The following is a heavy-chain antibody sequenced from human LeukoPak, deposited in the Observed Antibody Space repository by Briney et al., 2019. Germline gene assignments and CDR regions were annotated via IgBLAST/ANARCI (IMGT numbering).Heavy chain of an antibody. D-gene: IGHD1-26*01. J-gene: IGHJ3*02. V-gene: IGHV3-21*01. CDR1: GFTFSTYN. CDR3: ARDVGASAPDAFDI. CDR2: IGSSSNYI. Sequence: KAGGSLRLSCAASGFTFSTYNMTWVRQAPGKGLEWVSSIGSSSNYIYYADSVKGRFTISRDNAKNSLYLQMNSLRAEDTDVYYCARDVGASAPDAFDIWGQGTMVTVSS.